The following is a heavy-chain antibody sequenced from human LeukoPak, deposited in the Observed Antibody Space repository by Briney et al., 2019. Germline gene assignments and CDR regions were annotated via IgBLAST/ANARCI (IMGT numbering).Heavy chain of an antibody. V-gene: IGHV5-51*01. CDR1: GYRFTSYW. J-gene: IGHJ4*02. Sequence: GESLKISCKGSGYRFTSYWIGWVRQMSGKGLEWMGIIYPGDSDTRYSPSFQGQVTISADKSINTAYLQWSSLKASDTATYYCARRYDNTGYYVYWGQGTLVTVSS. CDR3: ARRYDNTGYYVY. CDR2: IYPGDSDT. D-gene: IGHD3-22*01.